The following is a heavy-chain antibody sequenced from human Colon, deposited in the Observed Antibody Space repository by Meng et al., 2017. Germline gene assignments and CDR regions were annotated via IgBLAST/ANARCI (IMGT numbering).Heavy chain of an antibody. J-gene: IGHJ5*02. D-gene: IGHD3-10*01. CDR3: AVWFGELLSGNWFDP. Sequence: QLQESGPGLVKPSETLSLPCTVSGGSISSSSYYWGWIRQPPGKGLEWIGSIYYSGSTYYNPSLKSRVTISVDTSKNQFSLKLSSVTAADTAVYYCAVWFGELLSGNWFDPWGQGTLVTVSS. V-gene: IGHV4-39*07. CDR2: IYYSGST. CDR1: GGSISSSSYY.